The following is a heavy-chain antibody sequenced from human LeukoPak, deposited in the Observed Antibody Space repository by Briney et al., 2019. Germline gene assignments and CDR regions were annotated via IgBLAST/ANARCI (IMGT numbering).Heavy chain of an antibody. CDR1: GFTFSSYA. J-gene: IGHJ4*02. Sequence: GGSLRLSCAASGFTFSSYAMGWVRQAPGKGLEWVSAISGSGGSTYYADSVKGRFTISRDNSKNTLYLQMNSLRAEDTAVYYCANDLIVVVGSSYFDYWGQGTLVTVSS. CDR2: ISGSGGST. CDR3: ANDLIVVVGSSYFDY. V-gene: IGHV3-23*01. D-gene: IGHD2-15*01.